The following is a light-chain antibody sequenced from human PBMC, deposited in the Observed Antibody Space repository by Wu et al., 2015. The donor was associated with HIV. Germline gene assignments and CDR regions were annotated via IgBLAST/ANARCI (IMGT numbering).Light chain of an antibody. V-gene: IGKV3-20*01. J-gene: IGKJ1*01. Sequence: DIVLTQSPGTLSLSPGDRATLSCRASQSVTSGNLAWYQQKPGQAPRLLSYGASSRATGIPDRFSGSGSGTDFTLIISTLKPEDFAVYFCQHYGSSQWTFGQGTRVEI. CDR2: GAS. CDR1: QSVTSGN. CDR3: QHYGSSQWT.